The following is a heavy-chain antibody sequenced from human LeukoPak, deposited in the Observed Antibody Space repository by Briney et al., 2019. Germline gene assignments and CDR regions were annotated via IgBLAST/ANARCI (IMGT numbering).Heavy chain of an antibody. CDR3: ARDWSYSWYVDIVATTSNGFDP. V-gene: IGHV1-46*01. CDR2: INPSGGST. D-gene: IGHD5-12*01. Sequence: ASVKVSCKASGYTFTSYYMHWVRQAPGQGLEWMGIINPSGGSTSYAQKFQGRVTMTRDTSTSTVYMELSSLRSEDTAVYYCARDWSYSWYVDIVATTSNGFDPWGQGTLVTVTS. CDR1: GYTFTSYY. J-gene: IGHJ5*02.